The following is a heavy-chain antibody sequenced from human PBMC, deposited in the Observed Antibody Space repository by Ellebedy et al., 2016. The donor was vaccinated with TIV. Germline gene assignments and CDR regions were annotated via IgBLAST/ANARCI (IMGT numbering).Heavy chain of an antibody. V-gene: IGHV4-34*01. J-gene: IGHJ4*02. CDR3: ARGRRSSGWYPQPPDY. CDR1: GGSFSGYY. CDR2: INHSGST. Sequence: MPSETLSLTCAVYGGSFSGYYWSWIRQPPGKGLEWIGEINHSGSTNYNPSLKSRVTISVDTSKNQFSLKLSSVTAADTAVYYCARGRRSSGWYPQPPDYWGQGTLVTVSS. D-gene: IGHD6-19*01.